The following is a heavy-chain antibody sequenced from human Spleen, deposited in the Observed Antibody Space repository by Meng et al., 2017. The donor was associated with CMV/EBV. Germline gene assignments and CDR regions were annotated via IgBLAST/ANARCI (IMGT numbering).Heavy chain of an antibody. J-gene: IGHJ1*01. CDR1: STFPGYY. CDR2: VNPNSGGT. D-gene: IGHD2-2*03. Sequence: STFPGYYIHWVRQAPGQGLEWMGWVNPNSGGTNYAQKLQGRVTMTRDTSITTVYMELSRLRYDDTAMYYCASGYCSSSSCYAQYFQHWGLGTLVTVSS. CDR3: ASGYCSSSSCYAQYFQH. V-gene: IGHV1-2*02.